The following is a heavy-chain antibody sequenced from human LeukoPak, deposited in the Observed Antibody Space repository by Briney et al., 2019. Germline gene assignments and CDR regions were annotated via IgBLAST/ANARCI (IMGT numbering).Heavy chain of an antibody. Sequence: GGSLRLSCAASGFTFSSYGMHWVRQAPGKGLEWVAVISYDGSNKYYADSVKGRFTISRDNSKNTLNLQMNSLRAEDTAVYYCAKDKSSGYGGYYYGMDVWGQGTTVTVSS. V-gene: IGHV3-30*18. CDR3: AKDKSSGYGGYYYGMDV. CDR2: ISYDGSNK. D-gene: IGHD4-23*01. CDR1: GFTFSSYG. J-gene: IGHJ6*02.